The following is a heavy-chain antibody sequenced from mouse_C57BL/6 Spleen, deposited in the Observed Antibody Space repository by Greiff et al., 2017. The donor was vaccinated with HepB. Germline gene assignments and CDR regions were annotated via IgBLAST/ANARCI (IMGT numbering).Heavy chain of an antibody. V-gene: IGHV6-3*01. Sequence: EVKLMESGGGLVQPGGSMKLSCVASGFTFSNYWMNWVRQSPEKGLEWVAQIRLKSDNYATHYAESVKGRFTISRDDSKSSVYLQMNNLRAEDTGIYYCTLYYSNYSAWFAYWGQGTLVTVSA. CDR3: TLYYSNYSAWFAY. CDR2: IRLKSDNYAT. CDR1: GFTFSNYW. D-gene: IGHD2-5*01. J-gene: IGHJ3*01.